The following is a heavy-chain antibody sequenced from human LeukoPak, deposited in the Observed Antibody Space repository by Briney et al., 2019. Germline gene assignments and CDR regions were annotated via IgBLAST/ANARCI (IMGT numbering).Heavy chain of an antibody. J-gene: IGHJ4*02. V-gene: IGHV4-4*02. CDR3: AGLVGRYSSGLYYYYFDY. CDR1: GDSINSLDL. D-gene: IGHD3-22*01. Sequence: KPSETLSLTCTVSGDSINSLDLWSWVRQPPGKGLEWIGEMYLSGTTHSNPSVKSRVTISIDKSKNQFFLSLSSVTAADTAVYYCAGLVGRYSSGLYYYYFDYWGQGTLVTASS. CDR2: MYLSGTT.